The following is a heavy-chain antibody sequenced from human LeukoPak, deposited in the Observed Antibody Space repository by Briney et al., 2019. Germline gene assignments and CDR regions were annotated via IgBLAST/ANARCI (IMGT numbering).Heavy chain of an antibody. V-gene: IGHV4-30-2*01. D-gene: IGHD3-9*01. Sequence: SETLSLTCAVSGGSISSGGYSWRWIRQPPGKGLEWIGYLYQSGSTYYNPSLKSRVTISVDRSKNQFSLKLSSVTAADTAVYYCARARVDILTGYYLRGPNYFDYWGQGTLVTVSS. CDR1: GGSISSGGYS. J-gene: IGHJ4*02. CDR3: ARARVDILTGYYLRGPNYFDY. CDR2: LYQSGST.